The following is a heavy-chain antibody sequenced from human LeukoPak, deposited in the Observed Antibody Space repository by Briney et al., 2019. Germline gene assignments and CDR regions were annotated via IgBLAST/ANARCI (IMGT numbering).Heavy chain of an antibody. J-gene: IGHJ4*02. CDR2: IYYSGST. V-gene: IGHV4-39*01. D-gene: IGHD4-17*01. Sequence: SETLSLTCTVSGGSISSSSYYWGWIRQPPGKGLEWIGSIYYSGSTYYNPSLKSRVTISVDTSKNQFSLKLSSVTAADTAVYYCARTTLNHFDYWGQGTLVTVSS. CDR3: ARTTLNHFDY. CDR1: GGSISSSSYY.